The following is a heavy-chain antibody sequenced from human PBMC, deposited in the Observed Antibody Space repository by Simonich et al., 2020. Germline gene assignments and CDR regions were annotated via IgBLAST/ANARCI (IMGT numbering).Heavy chain of an antibody. V-gene: IGHV3-74*01. CDR1: GFTFSSYW. J-gene: IGHJ3*02. Sequence: EVQLVESGGGLVQPGGSLRLSCAASGFTFSSYWVHWVRQAPGKGLWVGPRIKSDGSSTSNADSVKGRFTISRDNAKNTLYLQMNSLRADTAVYYCASFNVVPAADAFDIWGQGTMVTVSS. D-gene: IGHD2-2*01. CDR3: ASFNVVPAADAFDI. CDR2: IKSDGSST.